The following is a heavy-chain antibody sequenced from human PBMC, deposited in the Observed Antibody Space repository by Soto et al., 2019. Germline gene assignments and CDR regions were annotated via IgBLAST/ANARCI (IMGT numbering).Heavy chain of an antibody. V-gene: IGHV3-30-3*01. CDR3: ARGRSSGWHDY. CDR2: ISYDGGNK. CDR1: GFTFSSYT. J-gene: IGHJ4*02. Sequence: PGGSLRLSCAASGFTFSSYTMHWVRQAPGKGLEWVAVISYDGGNKYYADSVKGRFTMSRDNSKNTLYLQMNSLRAEDTAVYYCARGRSSGWHDYWGQGTLVTVSS. D-gene: IGHD6-19*01.